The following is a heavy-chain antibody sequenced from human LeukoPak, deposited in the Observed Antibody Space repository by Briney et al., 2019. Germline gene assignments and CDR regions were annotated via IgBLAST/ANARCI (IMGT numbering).Heavy chain of an antibody. CDR1: GLTFNNYA. V-gene: IGHV3-23*01. J-gene: IGHJ6*02. Sequence: GEPLRLSCAVSGLTFNNYAMSWVRQAPGKGLEWVSAISKSGDHTYYAASAKGRFTIYRDNSKNTQYLQMNSLRAEDTAVYYCATSWGPDTSAFRWGRDGMDVWGQGTTVIVS. CDR3: ATSWGPDTSAFRWGRDGMDV. D-gene: IGHD3-16*01. CDR2: ISKSGDHT.